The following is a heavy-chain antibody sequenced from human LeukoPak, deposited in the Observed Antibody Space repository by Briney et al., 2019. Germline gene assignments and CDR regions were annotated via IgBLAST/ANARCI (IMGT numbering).Heavy chain of an antibody. D-gene: IGHD3-3*01. V-gene: IGHV3-21*01. Sequence: GGSLRLSCAASGFTFSSYWMHWVRHAPGKGLEWVSAISGSGGSTYYADSVKGRFTISRDNAKNSLYLQMNSLRAEDTAVYYCTRDEGTISRLYDFDYWGQGTLVTVSS. CDR3: TRDEGTISRLYDFDY. CDR1: GFTFSSYW. J-gene: IGHJ4*02. CDR2: ISGSGGST.